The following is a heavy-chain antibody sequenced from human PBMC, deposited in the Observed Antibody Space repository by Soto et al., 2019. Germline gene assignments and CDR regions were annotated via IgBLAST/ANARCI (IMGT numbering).Heavy chain of an antibody. D-gene: IGHD1-26*01. CDR1: GFTFSTSW. V-gene: IGHV3-74*01. CDR2: INSDGTTI. CDR3: TRAGSYRFDY. J-gene: IGHJ4*02. Sequence: EVQLVESGGDLIQPGGSLRISCAASGFTFSTSWMHWVRQTPGGGLAWVSRINSDGTTINYADSVKGRFTISRDNAKNTLYLQMNSLRADDTAVYYCTRAGSYRFDYWGQGTLVTVSS.